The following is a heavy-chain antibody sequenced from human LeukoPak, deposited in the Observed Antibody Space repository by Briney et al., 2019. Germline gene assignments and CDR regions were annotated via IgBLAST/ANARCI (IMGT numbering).Heavy chain of an antibody. CDR2: VDHTGST. CDR3: ARGRVSSSTWYSTYYYYFYMDV. CDR1: DDSITMYY. D-gene: IGHD1-1*01. V-gene: IGHV4-59*01. Sequence: SETLSLTCSVSDDSITMYYWTWIRQPPGKGLEWIGYVDHTGSTNFNPSLNGRVSISRDTTNNLFSLRLRAVTAADTAVYFCARGRVSSSTWYSTYYYYFYMDVWGKGTTVTVSS. J-gene: IGHJ6*03.